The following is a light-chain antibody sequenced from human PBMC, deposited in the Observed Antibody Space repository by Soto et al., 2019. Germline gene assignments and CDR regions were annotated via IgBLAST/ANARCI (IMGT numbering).Light chain of an antibody. CDR2: KNN. V-gene: IGLV1-40*01. CDR1: GSNVGASYD. CDR3: QSYDNILSGPL. Sequence: QSVLTQPPSVSGAPGQTITMSCTGSGSNVGASYDVHWYQVLPGAGPRLLIYKNNNRPSGVPDRFSGSKSGTSASLAITGLRAEDEDDYYCQSYDNILSGPLFGGGTKLTVL. J-gene: IGLJ3*02.